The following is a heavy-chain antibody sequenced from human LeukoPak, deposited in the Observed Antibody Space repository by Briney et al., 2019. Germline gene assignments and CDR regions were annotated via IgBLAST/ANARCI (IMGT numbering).Heavy chain of an antibody. J-gene: IGHJ6*03. CDR3: ARYGGIRAYYYYYMDV. V-gene: IGHV1-8*01. D-gene: IGHD3-16*01. CDR2: MNPNSGNT. CDR1: GYTFTSYD. Sequence: ASVKVSCKASGYTFTSYDINSVRQATGQGLEWMGWMNPNSGNTGYAQKFQGRVTMTRNTSISTAYMELSSLRSEDTAVYYCARYGGIRAYYYYYMDVWGKGTTVTVSS.